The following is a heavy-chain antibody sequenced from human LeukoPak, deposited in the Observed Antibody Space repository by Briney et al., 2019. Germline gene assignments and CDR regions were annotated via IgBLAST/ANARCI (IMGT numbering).Heavy chain of an antibody. D-gene: IGHD6-13*01. V-gene: IGHV4-59*08. CDR3: ARLNIIGSSPVHHFDY. Sequence: MASETLSLTCTVSGDSIRGYYWSWIRQPPGKALEYIAYIYSSGSTDYTPSLKSRVTISVDTSKNQFSLKLSSVTAADTAVYYCARLNIIGSSPVHHFDYWGQGTLVTVSS. J-gene: IGHJ4*02. CDR2: IYSSGST. CDR1: GDSIRGYY.